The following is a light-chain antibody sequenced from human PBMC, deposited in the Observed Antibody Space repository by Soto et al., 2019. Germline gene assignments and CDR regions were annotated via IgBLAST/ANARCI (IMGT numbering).Light chain of an antibody. CDR3: SAWDDSLKGVV. CDR1: NSNIGSHA. V-gene: IGLV1-44*01. J-gene: IGLJ2*01. CDR2: NTN. Sequence: QSALTQPPSASGTPGQGVNISCSGSNSNIGSHAVNWYQQLPGMAPRLLIYNTNRRHPGVPDRFSASKSGMSASLAISGLQVDDEADYYCSAWDDSLKGVVFGGGTKLTVL.